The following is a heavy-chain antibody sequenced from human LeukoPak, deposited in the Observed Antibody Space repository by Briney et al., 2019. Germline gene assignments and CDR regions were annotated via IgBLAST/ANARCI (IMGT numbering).Heavy chain of an antibody. CDR3: ARFTARAREIDY. CDR2: IYYTGDN. CDR1: GASISDSY. Sequence: PSETLSLTCSVSGASISDSYWTWIRQLPGKTLEWIGYIYYTGDNNYNPSLKSRVTMSVDTSKSHLSLKLTSVTAADTAVYYCARFTARAREIDYWGQGILVTVSS. J-gene: IGHJ4*02. V-gene: IGHV4-59*08. D-gene: IGHD6-6*01.